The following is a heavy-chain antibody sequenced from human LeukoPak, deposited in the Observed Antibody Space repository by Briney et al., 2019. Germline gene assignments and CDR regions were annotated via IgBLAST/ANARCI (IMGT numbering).Heavy chain of an antibody. Sequence: ASVKVSCKASGYVFTAYHIHWVRQAPGQGLELVGWINPNTGGANYAQKFRGRVTMTRDTSIATAYMDLSRLTSDDTALYFCATFTGTTAFWGQGTLVAVSS. J-gene: IGHJ4*02. V-gene: IGHV1-2*02. CDR3: ATFTGTTAF. D-gene: IGHD1-7*01. CDR1: GYVFTAYH. CDR2: INPNTGGA.